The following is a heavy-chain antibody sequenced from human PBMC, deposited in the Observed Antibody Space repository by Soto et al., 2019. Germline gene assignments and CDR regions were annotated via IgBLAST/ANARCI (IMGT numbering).Heavy chain of an antibody. J-gene: IGHJ4*02. CDR2: IVVGSGNT. CDR1: GFTFTSSA. CDR3: AGLLEMATMTLDY. Sequence: ASVKVSCKASGFTFTSSAVQWVRQARGQRLEWIGWIVVGSGNTNYAQKFQERVTITRDMSTSTAYMELSSLRSEDTAVYCCAGLLEMATMTLDYWGQGTLVTVSS. V-gene: IGHV1-58*01. D-gene: IGHD5-12*01.